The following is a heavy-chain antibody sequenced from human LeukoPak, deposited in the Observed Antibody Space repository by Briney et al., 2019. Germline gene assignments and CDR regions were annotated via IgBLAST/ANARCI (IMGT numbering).Heavy chain of an antibody. CDR3: ARDSPYPDAFDI. CDR2: ISTSSIYI. Sequence: PGGSLRLSCAASGFTFRNFGMTWVRQVPGKGLEWVSSISTSSIYIYYADSVKGRFTISRDNAKNTLYLQMNSLRAEDTAVYYCARDSPYPDAFDIWGQGTMVTVSS. D-gene: IGHD3-16*01. V-gene: IGHV3-21*01. J-gene: IGHJ3*02. CDR1: GFTFRNFG.